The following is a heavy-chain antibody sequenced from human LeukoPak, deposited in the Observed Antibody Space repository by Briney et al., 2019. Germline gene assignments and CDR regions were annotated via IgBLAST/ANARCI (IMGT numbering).Heavy chain of an antibody. CDR1: GGTFSGYA. V-gene: IGHV1-2*06. D-gene: IGHD3-22*01. J-gene: IGHJ4*02. CDR2: INPNSGGT. Sequence: ASVKVSCKASGGTFSGYAITWVRQAPGQGLEWMGRINPNSGGTNYAQKFQGRVTMTRVTSISTAYMELSRLRSDDTAVFYCARNTYYYDSSAGTFDFWGQGTLVTVSS. CDR3: ARNTYYYDSSAGTFDF.